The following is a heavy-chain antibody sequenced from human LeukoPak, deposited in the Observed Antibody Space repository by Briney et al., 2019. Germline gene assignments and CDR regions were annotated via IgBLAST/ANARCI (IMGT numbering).Heavy chain of an antibody. CDR3: AKVDYGDSTAFDY. CDR1: EFTLSSYA. J-gene: IGHJ4*02. CDR2: ISVNGGTT. Sequence: GSLRLSCAASEFTLSSYAMSWVRQAPGKGLEWVSGISVNGGTTYYADSVKGRFTISRDNSKNTLYLQMNSLRAEDTAVYYCAKVDYGDSTAFDYWGQGTLVTVSS. D-gene: IGHD4-17*01. V-gene: IGHV3-23*01.